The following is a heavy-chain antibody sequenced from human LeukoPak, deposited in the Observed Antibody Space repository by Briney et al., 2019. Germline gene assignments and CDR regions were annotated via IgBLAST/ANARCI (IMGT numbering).Heavy chain of an antibody. D-gene: IGHD3-3*01. V-gene: IGHV1-2*02. J-gene: IGHJ4*02. CDR2: INPNSGGT. CDR3: AREILVSGTGFLEYYFDY. CDR1: GYTFTSYG. Sequence: GASVKVSCKASGYTFTSYGINWVRQATGQGLEWMGWINPNSGGTNYAQKFQGRVTMTRDTSISTAYMELSRLRSDDTAVYYCAREILVSGTGFLEYYFDYWGQGTLVTVSS.